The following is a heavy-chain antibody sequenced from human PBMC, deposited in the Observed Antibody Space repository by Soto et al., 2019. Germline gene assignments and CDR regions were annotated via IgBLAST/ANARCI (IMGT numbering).Heavy chain of an antibody. CDR2: FSHSGST. Sequence: PSETLSLTCTVSGDSISSYYWSWFRQPPGKGLEWIEYFSHSGSTNYSPSLKSRVTISVDTSRNQFPLKLSSVTAADTAVYYCARAGCSRTSCYTGWFDPWGQGTLVTVSS. V-gene: IGHV4-59*13. J-gene: IGHJ5*02. CDR3: ARAGCSRTSCYTGWFDP. CDR1: GDSISSYY. D-gene: IGHD2-2*02.